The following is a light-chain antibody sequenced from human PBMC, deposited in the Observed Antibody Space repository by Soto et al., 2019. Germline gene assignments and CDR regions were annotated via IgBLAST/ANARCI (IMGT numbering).Light chain of an antibody. CDR3: QQYNNWPPIT. Sequence: EIVMTQSPATLSVSRGERATLSCRANQAISSNLAWYQQTPGQAPRLLIYGASTRATGIPDRFSGSGSGTEFILTISSLQSEDFAVYFCQQYNNWPPITFGQGTRLEI. CDR1: QAISSN. CDR2: GAS. V-gene: IGKV3-15*01. J-gene: IGKJ5*01.